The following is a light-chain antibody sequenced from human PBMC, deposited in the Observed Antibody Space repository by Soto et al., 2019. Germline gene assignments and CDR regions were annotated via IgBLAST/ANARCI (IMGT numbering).Light chain of an antibody. Sequence: EIVLTQSPGTLSLSPGERATLSCRASQSVSSSQLAWYQQRPGQAPRLLVYGASTRATGIADRFSGSGSGTDFTLTISRLEPEDFVVYYCQQYGSSGVTFGPGTKVDIK. V-gene: IGKV3-20*01. J-gene: IGKJ3*01. CDR3: QQYGSSGVT. CDR1: QSVSSSQ. CDR2: GAS.